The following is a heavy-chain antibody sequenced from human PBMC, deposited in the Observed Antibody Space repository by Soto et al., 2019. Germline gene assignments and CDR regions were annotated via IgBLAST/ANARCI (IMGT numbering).Heavy chain of an antibody. D-gene: IGHD3-22*01. CDR2: IITIFGTA. CDR1: GGTFSSYA. Sequence: SVKVSCKASGGTFSSYAISWVRQAPGQGLEWMGGIITIFGTANYAQKFQGRVTITADESTSTAYMELSSLRSEDTAVYYCARLPSAGYYYDSSGYQQTRRDYWGQGTLVTVSS. J-gene: IGHJ4*02. CDR3: ARLPSAGYYYDSSGYQQTRRDY. V-gene: IGHV1-69*13.